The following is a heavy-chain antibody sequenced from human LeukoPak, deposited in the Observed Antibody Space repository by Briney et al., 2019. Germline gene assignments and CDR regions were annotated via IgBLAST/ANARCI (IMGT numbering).Heavy chain of an antibody. CDR3: ASIRDTAMEIDY. CDR1: GDSTNTYF. Sequence: SETLSLTCTLSGDSTNTYFWSWIRQPPGKGLEWIGEINHSGSTNYDPSLKSRVTISVDTSKNQFSLKLSSVTAADTAVYYCASIRDTAMEIDYWGQGTLVTVSS. V-gene: IGHV4-34*01. J-gene: IGHJ4*02. D-gene: IGHD5-18*01. CDR2: INHSGST.